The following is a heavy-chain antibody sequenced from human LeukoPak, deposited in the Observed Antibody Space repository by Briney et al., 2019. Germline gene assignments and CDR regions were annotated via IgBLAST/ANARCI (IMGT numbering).Heavy chain of an antibody. V-gene: IGHV4-39*07. Sequence: SETLSLTCTVSGGSISSSSYYWGCIRQPPGKGLEWIGSIYYRGSTYYNPSLKSRVTISVDKSKNQFSLKLSSVTAADTAVYYCARGVNDFWSGYFPNYFDYWGQGTLVTVSS. CDR1: GGSISSSSYY. J-gene: IGHJ4*02. D-gene: IGHD3-3*01. CDR2: IYYRGST. CDR3: ARGVNDFWSGYFPNYFDY.